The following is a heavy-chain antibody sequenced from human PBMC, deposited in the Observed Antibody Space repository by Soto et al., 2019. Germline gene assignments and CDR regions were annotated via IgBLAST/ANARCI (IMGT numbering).Heavy chain of an antibody. D-gene: IGHD1-1*01. CDR1: GFTFSSYA. V-gene: IGHV3-23*01. J-gene: IGHJ6*02. Sequence: PGGSLRLSCAASGFTFSSYAMSWVRQAPGKGLEWVSAISGSGGSTYYADSVKGRFTISRDNSKNTLYLQMNSLRAEDTAVYYCAKLTGTRYYYYGMDVWRQGTTVTVSS. CDR2: ISGSGGST. CDR3: AKLTGTRYYYYGMDV.